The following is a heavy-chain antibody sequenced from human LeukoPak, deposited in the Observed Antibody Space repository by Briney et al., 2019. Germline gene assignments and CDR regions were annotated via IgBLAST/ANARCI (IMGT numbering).Heavy chain of an antibody. CDR3: ARGESPDYDILTGYYLIRHAFDI. Sequence: ASVTVSFKASGYTFNTYGISWVRQAPGQGLEWMGRISAYNGNTNYAQSLQGRVTMTTDTSTSTAYMELRSLRSDDTAVYYCARGESPDYDILTGYYLIRHAFDIWGQGTMVAVSS. D-gene: IGHD3-9*01. J-gene: IGHJ3*02. V-gene: IGHV1-18*01. CDR1: GYTFNTYG. CDR2: ISAYNGNT.